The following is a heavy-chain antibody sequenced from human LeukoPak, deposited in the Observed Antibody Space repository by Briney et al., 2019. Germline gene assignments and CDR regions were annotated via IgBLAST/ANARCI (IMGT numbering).Heavy chain of an antibody. V-gene: IGHV3-15*01. Sequence: PGGSLRLSCAASGFTFSNAWMSWVRQAPGKGLEWVGRIKSKTDGGTTDYAAPVKGRFTTSRDDSKNTLYLQMNSLKTEDTAVYYCTTWELKYRQTVDYWGQGTLVTVSS. CDR2: IKSKTDGGTT. J-gene: IGHJ4*02. CDR1: GFTFSNAW. CDR3: TTWELKYRQTVDY. D-gene: IGHD1-26*01.